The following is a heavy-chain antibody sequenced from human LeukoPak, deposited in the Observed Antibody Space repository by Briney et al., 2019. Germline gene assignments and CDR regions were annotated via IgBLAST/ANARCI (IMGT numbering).Heavy chain of an antibody. CDR3: AGVKVAGTRSFDY. CDR1: GFTFGSYS. J-gene: IGHJ4*02. Sequence: GGSLRLSCAASGFTFGSYSMNWVRQAPGKGLVWVGRINDVGSDSTYVDSVKGRFTISRDNAKNTLYLQMNNLRAEDTAVYYCAGVKVAGTRSFDYWGQGTLATVSS. CDR2: INDVGSDS. D-gene: IGHD6-19*01. V-gene: IGHV3-74*01.